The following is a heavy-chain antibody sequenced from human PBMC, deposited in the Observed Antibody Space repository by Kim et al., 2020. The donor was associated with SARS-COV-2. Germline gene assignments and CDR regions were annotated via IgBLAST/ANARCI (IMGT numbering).Heavy chain of an antibody. CDR1: GFTFSNYG. V-gene: IGHV3-23*01. CDR3: AKRASHSNNWYGAGFDY. J-gene: IGHJ4*02. D-gene: IGHD6-13*01. CDR2: ISGSGGST. Sequence: GGSLRLSCAASGFTFSNYGMSWVRQAPDKGLEWVSGISGSGGSTFYADSVKGRFTISRDNSKNTLYLLMNSLRAEDTAVYYCAKRASHSNNWYGAGFDYWGQGTLVTVSS.